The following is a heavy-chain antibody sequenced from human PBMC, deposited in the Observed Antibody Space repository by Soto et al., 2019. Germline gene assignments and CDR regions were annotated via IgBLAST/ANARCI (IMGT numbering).Heavy chain of an antibody. J-gene: IGHJ4*02. CDR1: GGSISSGGYS. Sequence: QLQLQESGSGLVKPSQTLSLTCAVSGGSISSGGYSWSWIRQPPGKGLEWIGYIYHSGRTYYNPPLKSRVTISVDRSKNQFSRKLSSVTAADTAVYYCARAGGLGAVAVDYWGQGTLVTVSS. CDR3: ARAGGLGAVAVDY. D-gene: IGHD6-19*01. V-gene: IGHV4-30-2*01. CDR2: IYHSGRT.